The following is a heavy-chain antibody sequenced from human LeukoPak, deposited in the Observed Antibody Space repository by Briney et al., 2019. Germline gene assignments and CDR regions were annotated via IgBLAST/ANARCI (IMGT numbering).Heavy chain of an antibody. CDR3: ARDRAFSTFDY. CDR2: INPDASTK. V-gene: IGHV3-7*01. D-gene: IGHD2-2*01. Sequence: PGGSLRLSCAASEFTFTTSWMTWVRQAPGKGQEWLGNINPDASTKNYAASVRGRFTFSRDNAKNSLYLHMSSLRAEDTAIYYCARDRAFSTFDYWGRGTLVTVSS. J-gene: IGHJ4*02. CDR1: EFTFTTSW.